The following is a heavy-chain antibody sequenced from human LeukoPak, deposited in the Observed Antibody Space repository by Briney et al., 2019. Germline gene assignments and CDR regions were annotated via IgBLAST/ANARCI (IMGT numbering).Heavy chain of an antibody. J-gene: IGHJ4*02. V-gene: IGHV4-4*07. CDR3: ARDRYYYGSGGYFDY. CDR1: GGSIRSDY. D-gene: IGHD3-10*01. Sequence: PSETLSLTCTVSGGSIRSDYWSWIRQPPGKGLEWIGRIYTSGSTNYNPSLKSRVTMSVDTSKNQFSLKLSSVTAADTAVYYCARDRYYYGSGGYFDYWGQGTLVTVSS. CDR2: IYTSGST.